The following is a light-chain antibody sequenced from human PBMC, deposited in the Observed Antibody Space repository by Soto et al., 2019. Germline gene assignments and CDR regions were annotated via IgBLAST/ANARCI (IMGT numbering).Light chain of an antibody. CDR2: GAL. CDR3: QHYGSSPYT. CDR1: QSVSSTY. Sequence: EIVLTQSPDTLSLSPGERATLSCRASQSVSSTYLAWYQQKPGQAPRLLIYGALSRATGIPDRFSGSGSGTDYTLTISRLEPEDFAVYSCQHYGSSPYTFGQGTKLQIK. J-gene: IGKJ2*01. V-gene: IGKV3-20*01.